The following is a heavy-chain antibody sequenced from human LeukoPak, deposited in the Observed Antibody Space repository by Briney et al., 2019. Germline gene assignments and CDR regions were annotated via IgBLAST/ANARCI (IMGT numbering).Heavy chain of an antibody. J-gene: IGHJ4*02. CDR2: INSNTGDT. D-gene: IGHD5-24*01. Sequence: ASVKLSCKTSGYTFITYYIHLLRQAPGQGLEWMGRINSNTGDTNYAQNFQGRVTMARDTSISTAYMELSRLMSDDTAVYYCAREGGHGYNFPDFDYWGQGTLVTVSS. CDR1: GYTFITYY. CDR3: AREGGHGYNFPDFDY. V-gene: IGHV1-2*06.